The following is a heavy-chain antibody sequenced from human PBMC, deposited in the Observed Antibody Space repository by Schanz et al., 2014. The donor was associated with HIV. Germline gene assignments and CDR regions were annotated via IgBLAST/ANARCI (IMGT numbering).Heavy chain of an antibody. Sequence: QVHLVESGGGVVQPGRSLRLSCAASGFTFRSYGMFWVRQAPGKGLEWVAVISYDGSNKYYADSVKGRFTISRDNSKNTLYLQMNSLRAEDTAVYYCARAGVTDRFDHWGQGTLVTVSS. V-gene: IGHV3-30*19. D-gene: IGHD2-21*02. CDR1: GFTFRSYG. J-gene: IGHJ4*02. CDR2: ISYDGSNK. CDR3: ARAGVTDRFDH.